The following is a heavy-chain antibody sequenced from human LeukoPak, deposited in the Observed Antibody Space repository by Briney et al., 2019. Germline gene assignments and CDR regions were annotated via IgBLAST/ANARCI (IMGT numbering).Heavy chain of an antibody. V-gene: IGHV3-48*02. J-gene: IGHJ3*02. CDR2: ISSSSSTI. D-gene: IGHD6-6*01. Sequence: GGSLRLSCAASGFAFSSYSMNWVRQAPGKGLEWVSYISSSSSTIYYADSVKGRFAISRDSAKTSLFLQMNSLRDEDTAVYYCARAYSSSSGRDAFDSWGLGTLVTVSS. CDR1: GFAFSSYS. CDR3: ARAYSSSSGRDAFDS.